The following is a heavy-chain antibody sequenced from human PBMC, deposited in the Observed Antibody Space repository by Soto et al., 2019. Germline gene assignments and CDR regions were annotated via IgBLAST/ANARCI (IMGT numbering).Heavy chain of an antibody. CDR2: TYHGGST. CDR1: GYFISSGYY. J-gene: IGHJ5*02. Sequence: SETLSLTCAVSGYFISSGYYWGWLRQPPGKGLEWIGSTYHGGSTYYNPSLNSRVTLSIDMTNNHVSLILNSVTAADTAVYYCARVGPWVPYYYDSSPYTFENWFDPWGQGTLVTVSS. D-gene: IGHD3-22*01. V-gene: IGHV4-38-2*01. CDR3: ARVGPWVPYYYDSSPYTFENWFDP.